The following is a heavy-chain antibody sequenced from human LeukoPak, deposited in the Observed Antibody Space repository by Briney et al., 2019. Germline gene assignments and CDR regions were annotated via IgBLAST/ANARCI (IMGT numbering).Heavy chain of an antibody. J-gene: IGHJ4*02. CDR3: ARDGFAAAGSPIDY. Sequence: ASVTVSCTASGYTFTSYGISWVRQAPGQGLEWMGWISAYNGNTNYAQKLQGRATMTTDTSTSTAYMELRSLRSDDTAVYYCARDGFAAAGSPIDYWGQGTLVTVSS. CDR2: ISAYNGNT. V-gene: IGHV1-18*01. D-gene: IGHD6-13*01. CDR1: GYTFTSYG.